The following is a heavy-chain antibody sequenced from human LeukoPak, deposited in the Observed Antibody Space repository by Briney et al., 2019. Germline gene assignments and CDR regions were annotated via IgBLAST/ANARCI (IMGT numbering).Heavy chain of an antibody. CDR1: GESFSGYY. CDR2: INHSGST. V-gene: IGHV4-34*01. CDR3: AFSDAIGSADY. D-gene: IGHD2-8*01. J-gene: IGHJ4*02. Sequence: SETLSLTCAVYGESFSGYYWTWIRQPPGKGLEWIGEINHSGSTKDNPSLKSRVTLSVDTSKNQFSLKLSSVTAADTAVYYCAFSDAIGSADYWGQGTLVTVSS.